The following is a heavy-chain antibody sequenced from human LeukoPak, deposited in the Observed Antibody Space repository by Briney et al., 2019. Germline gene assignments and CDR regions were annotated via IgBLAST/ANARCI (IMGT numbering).Heavy chain of an antibody. CDR1: GYTVTAYY. D-gene: IGHD3-22*01. CDR2: INPNSGGT. CDR3: AREGYDSSGYYLVDY. Sequence: ASVKVSCKAYGYTVTAYYMHWVRQAPGQGLEWMGWINPNSGGTNYAQKFQGRVTMTRDTSISTAYMELSRLRSDDTAVYYCAREGYDSSGYYLVDYWGQGTLVTVSS. V-gene: IGHV1-2*02. J-gene: IGHJ4*02.